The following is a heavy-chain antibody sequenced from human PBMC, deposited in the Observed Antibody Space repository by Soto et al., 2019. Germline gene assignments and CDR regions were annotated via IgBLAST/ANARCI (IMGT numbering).Heavy chain of an antibody. D-gene: IGHD1-1*01. J-gene: IGHJ4*02. Sequence: QVHLVQCGAEVKKPGASVKVSCKSSGYTLTSYGITWVRQAPGQGLEWMGWISAHNGNTDYAQKLQGRVIGTRDTSRSTAYMELRRLISDDTAVYYCARGRYGDYWGQGALVTVSS. CDR1: GYTLTSYG. V-gene: IGHV1-18*01. CDR2: ISAHNGNT. CDR3: ARGRYGDY.